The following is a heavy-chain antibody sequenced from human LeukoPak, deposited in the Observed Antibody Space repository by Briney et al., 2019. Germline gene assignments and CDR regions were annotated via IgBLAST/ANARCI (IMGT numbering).Heavy chain of an antibody. J-gene: IGHJ3*02. Sequence: SETLSLTCAVYGGSFSGYSWSWIRQPPGKGLEWIGYIYHSGSTYYNPSLKSRVTISVDRSKNQFSLKLSSVTAADTAVYYCQSYYYDSTGAFDIWGQGTMVTVSS. V-gene: IGHV4-30-2*01. D-gene: IGHD3-22*01. CDR3: QSYYYDSTGAFDI. CDR1: GGSFSGYS. CDR2: IYHSGST.